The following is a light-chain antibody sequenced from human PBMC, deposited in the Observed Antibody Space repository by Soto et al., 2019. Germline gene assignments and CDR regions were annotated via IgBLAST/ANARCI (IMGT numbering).Light chain of an antibody. V-gene: IGLV2-11*01. Sequence: QSALTQPRSVSGSPGQSVTISCTGTSSDVGRYDYVSWYQSHPDKAPRLVIYDVSKPPSGVPDRFSGSKSGNTASLTISGLQADHEADYYCCSYAGGNTWVFGGGTKLTVL. CDR2: DVS. CDR1: SSDVGRYDY. J-gene: IGLJ3*02. CDR3: CSYAGGNTWV.